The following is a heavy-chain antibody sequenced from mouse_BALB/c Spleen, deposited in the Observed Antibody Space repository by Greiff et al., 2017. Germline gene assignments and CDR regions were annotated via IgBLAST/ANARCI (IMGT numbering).Heavy chain of an antibody. CDR3: ARLGGNTWFAY. CDR1: GYTFTSYW. D-gene: IGHD2-1*01. CDR2: INPSTGYT. V-gene: IGHV1-7*01. J-gene: IGHJ3*01. Sequence: QVQLKESGAELAKPGASVKMSCKASGYTFTSYWMHWVKQRPGQGLEWIGYINPSTGYTEYNQKFKDKATLTADKSSSTAYMQLSSLTSEVSAVYYCARLGGNTWFAYWGQGTLVTVSA.